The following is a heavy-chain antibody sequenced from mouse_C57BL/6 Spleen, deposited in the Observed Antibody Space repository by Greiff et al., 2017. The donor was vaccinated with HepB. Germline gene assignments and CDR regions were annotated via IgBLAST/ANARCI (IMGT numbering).Heavy chain of an antibody. V-gene: IGHV1-58*01. CDR1: GYTFTSYG. CDR3: ARSNYGNSSWFAY. D-gene: IGHD1-1*01. Sequence: DVQLQESGAELVRPGSSVKMSCKTSGYTFTSYGINWVKQRPGPGLEWIGYIYIGNGYTEYNEKFKGKATLTSDKSSSTAYMQLSSLTSEDSAIYFCARSNYGNSSWFAYWGQGTLVTVSA. CDR2: IYIGNGYT. J-gene: IGHJ3*01.